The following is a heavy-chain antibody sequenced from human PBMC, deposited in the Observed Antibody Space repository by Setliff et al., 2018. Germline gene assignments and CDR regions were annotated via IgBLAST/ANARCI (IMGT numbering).Heavy chain of an antibody. D-gene: IGHD6-19*01. J-gene: IGHJ6*03. V-gene: IGHV1-18*01. CDR3: ASLSSGWSGNYYYYMDV. Sequence: ASVKVSCKASGYTFTTYGIIWVRQAPGQGLEWMGWISAYNGNTNYAQKLQGRLTMTTDTSTSTAYMELRSLRSDDTAVYYCASLSSGWSGNYYYYMDVWGKGTTVTVSS. CDR1: GYTFTTYG. CDR2: ISAYNGNT.